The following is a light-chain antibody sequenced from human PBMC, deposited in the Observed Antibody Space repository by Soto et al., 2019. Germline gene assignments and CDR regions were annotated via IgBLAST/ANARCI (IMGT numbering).Light chain of an antibody. Sequence: EIVMTQSPATLPVSPGESATLSCRASQSISSNVAWYQQKPGQPPRLLVYGASTRATGVPARISGSGSGTEFTLTISSLQSEDSVVYYCQHHNYWPLTFGGGTKVEIK. V-gene: IGKV3-15*01. J-gene: IGKJ4*01. CDR1: QSISSN. CDR3: QHHNYWPLT. CDR2: GAS.